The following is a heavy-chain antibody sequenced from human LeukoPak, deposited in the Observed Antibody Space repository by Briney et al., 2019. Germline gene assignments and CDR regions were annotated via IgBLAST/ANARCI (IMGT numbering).Heavy chain of an antibody. J-gene: IGHJ4*02. V-gene: IGHV3-30-3*01. CDR2: ISYDGSNK. D-gene: IGHD4-11*01. CDR1: GFIFDNYA. Sequence: GGSLRLSCAASGFIFDNYAMNWVRQAPGKGLEWVAVISYDGSNKYYADSVKGRFTISRDNSKNTLYLQMNSLRAEDTAVYYCARGHSNFDYWGQGTLVTVSS. CDR3: ARGHSNFDY.